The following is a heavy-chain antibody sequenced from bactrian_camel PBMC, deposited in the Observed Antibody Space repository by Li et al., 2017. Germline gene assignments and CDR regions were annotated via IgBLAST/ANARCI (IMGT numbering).Heavy chain of an antibody. CDR1: GFDLNNVA. J-gene: IGHJ4*01. V-gene: IGHV3S31*01. CDR2: MNSGEGST. Sequence: VQLVESGGGSVQSGGSLRLSCAAAGFDLNNVAMSWVRQASGKGLEWVAVMNSGEGSTYYADPVKGRFTISIDNAKTTLYLQMNNLRADDTAMYYCAIGLFADFGLGRGTQVTVS. D-gene: IGHD5*01.